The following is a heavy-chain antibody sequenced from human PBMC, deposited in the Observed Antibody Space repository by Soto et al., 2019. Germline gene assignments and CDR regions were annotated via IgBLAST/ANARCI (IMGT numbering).Heavy chain of an antibody. Sequence: QVQLQQWGAGPLRPLETLSLTCGVSGGSFSGYYWAWIRQSPGKGLEWLGEINDRGSINYNPSLKSRVSISVDTSNNHYSLNLRSVTAAATAVYYCARESHDILTGPPWVWYFDLWGRGTLVTVSS. V-gene: IGHV4-34*01. CDR1: GGSFSGYY. CDR2: INDRGSI. D-gene: IGHD3-9*01. CDR3: ARESHDILTGPPWVWYFDL. J-gene: IGHJ2*01.